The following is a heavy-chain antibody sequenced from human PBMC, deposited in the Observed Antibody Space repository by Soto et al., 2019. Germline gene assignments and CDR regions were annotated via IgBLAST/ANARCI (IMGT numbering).Heavy chain of an antibody. CDR3: ARDASWQLLRSYFDS. Sequence: QVQLVDSGGGVVQPVRSLRLSCAASGFIFRDYGMHWVRQPPGKGLEWVANIKYDGSQQYYADSVKGRLTIARYNSKHPLLLQMNSLTAAGTSGYYCARDASWQLLRSYFDSWGQGTLVTVSS. D-gene: IGHD1-26*01. CDR1: GFIFRDYG. J-gene: IGHJ4*02. V-gene: IGHV3-33*01. CDR2: IKYDGSQQ.